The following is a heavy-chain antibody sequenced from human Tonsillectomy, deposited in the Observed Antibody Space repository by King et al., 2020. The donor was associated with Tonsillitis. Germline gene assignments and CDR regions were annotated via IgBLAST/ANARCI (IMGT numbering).Heavy chain of an antibody. CDR3: ARHRAAGSPYFDS. J-gene: IGHJ4*02. CDR1: GGSINNYY. V-gene: IGHV4-59*08. Sequence: QLQESGPGLVKPSETLSLTCNVSGGSINNYYWSWIRQPPGKGLEWIGYIYYSGSTNYNPSLKSRVTISVDTSKNQFYLKLRSVTAADTAVYYCARHRAAGSPYFDSWGQGTLVTVSS. CDR2: IYYSGST. D-gene: IGHD6-13*01.